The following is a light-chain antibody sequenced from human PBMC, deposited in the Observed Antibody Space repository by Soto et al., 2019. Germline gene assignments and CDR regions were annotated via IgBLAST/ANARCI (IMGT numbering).Light chain of an antibody. J-gene: IGLJ2*01. CDR1: SSDVGNYNL. Sequence: QSVLTQPASVSGSPGQSITISCTGTSSDVGNYNLVSWYHQFPGKAPKLIIYEGSRRPSGVSNRFSGSKSGNTASLTISGLQAEDEADYYCCSYAGSFTYDVFGGGTKLTVL. CDR3: CSYAGSFTYDV. V-gene: IGLV2-23*01. CDR2: EGS.